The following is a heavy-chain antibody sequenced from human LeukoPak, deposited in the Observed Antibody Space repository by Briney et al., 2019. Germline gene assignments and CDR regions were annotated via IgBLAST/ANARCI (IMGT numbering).Heavy chain of an antibody. Sequence: GGSLRLSCAASGFTVSSNYMSWIRQAPGKGLEWVSVIYSGGSTYYADSVKGRFTISRDNSKNTLYLQMNSLRAEDTAVYYCARDATDYGMDVWGQGTTVTVSS. J-gene: IGHJ6*02. CDR2: IYSGGST. CDR1: GFTVSSNY. D-gene: IGHD4-17*01. V-gene: IGHV3-66*01. CDR3: ARDATDYGMDV.